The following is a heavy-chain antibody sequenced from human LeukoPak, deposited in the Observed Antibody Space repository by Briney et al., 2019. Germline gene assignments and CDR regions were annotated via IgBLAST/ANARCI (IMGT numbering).Heavy chain of an antibody. CDR3: ARGLGIAAAGTGGGDY. D-gene: IGHD6-13*01. V-gene: IGHV3-21*01. Sequence: GGSLRLSSAASGFTFSSYSMNWVRQAPGKGLEWVSSISSSSSYIYYADSVKGRFTISRDNAKNSLYLQMNSLRAEDAAVYYCARGLGIAAAGTGGGDYWGQGTLATVSS. J-gene: IGHJ4*02. CDR1: GFTFSSYS. CDR2: ISSSSSYI.